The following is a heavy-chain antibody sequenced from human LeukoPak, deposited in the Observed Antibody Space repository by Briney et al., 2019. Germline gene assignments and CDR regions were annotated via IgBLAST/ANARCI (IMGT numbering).Heavy chain of an antibody. V-gene: IGHV3-30*04. J-gene: IGHJ6*04. CDR2: ISYYGSNK. D-gene: IGHD1-26*01. CDR3: ARAKGYSIYYHGMDV. CDR1: GFHFSSYS. Sequence: PGSSLRLSCAASGFHFSSYSMHGVRQAPAKGLQWVAVISYYGSNKYYPDSQKGRFTISRDNSKKTLSLQMNSLRAEDTAVYYCARAKGYSIYYHGMDVWGKGTTVTVSS.